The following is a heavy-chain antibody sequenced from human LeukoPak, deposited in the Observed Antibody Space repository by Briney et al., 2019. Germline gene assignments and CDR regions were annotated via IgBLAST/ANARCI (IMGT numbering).Heavy chain of an antibody. D-gene: IGHD6-13*01. V-gene: IGHV1-2*02. CDR2: INPNSGGT. CDR1: GYTFTGYY. CDR3: ARGGAAAAGRGTSFDY. Sequence: ASVKVSCKASGYTFTGYYMHWVRQAPGQGLEWMGWINPNSGGTNYAQKFQGRVTMTRDTSISTAYMELSRLRSDDTAVYYCARGGAAAAGRGTSFDYWGQGTLVTVSS. J-gene: IGHJ4*02.